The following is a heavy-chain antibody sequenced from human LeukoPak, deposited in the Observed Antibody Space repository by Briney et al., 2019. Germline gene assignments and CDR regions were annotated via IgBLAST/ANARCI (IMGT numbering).Heavy chain of an antibody. Sequence: ASVKVSCKASGYTFKDYYMHWVRQAPGQGLEWMGRINPNSGGTNYAQKFQGRVTMTRGTSISTAYMELSSLRSDDTAMYYCAREYCTSTSCQFYYFDYWGQGTLVTVSS. D-gene: IGHD2-2*01. CDR1: GYTFKDYY. CDR2: INPNSGGT. V-gene: IGHV1-2*06. J-gene: IGHJ4*02. CDR3: AREYCTSTSCQFYYFDY.